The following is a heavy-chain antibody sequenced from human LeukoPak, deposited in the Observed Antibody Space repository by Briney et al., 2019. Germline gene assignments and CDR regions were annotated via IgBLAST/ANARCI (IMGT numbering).Heavy chain of an antibody. D-gene: IGHD6-19*01. CDR1: GDSISGHY. CDR2: IYYSGST. J-gene: IGHJ4*02. CDR3: ARHVSLGIAVPGRLPFDY. Sequence: SETLSLTCTVSGDSISGHYWSWIRQPPGKGLEWIGSIYYSGSTYYNPSLKSRVTISVDTSKNQFSLKLSSVTAADTAVYYCARHVSLGIAVPGRLPFDYWGQGTLVTVSS. V-gene: IGHV4-59*05.